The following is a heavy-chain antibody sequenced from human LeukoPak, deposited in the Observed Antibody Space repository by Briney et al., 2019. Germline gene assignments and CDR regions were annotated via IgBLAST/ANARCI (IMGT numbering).Heavy chain of an antibody. V-gene: IGHV1-2*02. CDR3: ARYYYDSSGNKNWFDP. Sequence: ASVKVSCKASGYTFTGYYMHWVRQAPGQGLEWMGWINPNSGGTNYSQKSQGRVTMTRATSISTAYMELSRLRSDDTAVYYCARYYYDSSGNKNWFDPWGQGTLVTVSS. D-gene: IGHD3-22*01. CDR1: GYTFTGYY. CDR2: INPNSGGT. J-gene: IGHJ5*02.